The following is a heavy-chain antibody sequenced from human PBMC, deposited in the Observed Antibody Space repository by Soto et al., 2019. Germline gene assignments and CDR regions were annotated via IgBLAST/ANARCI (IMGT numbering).Heavy chain of an antibody. Sequence: SETLSLTCTVTGDSVNSYYWSWMRQPPGKGLECMGYVYYSGSTNYNPSLKSRVTISVDTSKNQISLRLSSVTAADTAVYYCARDRDIVGDFDYWGQGTLVTVSS. CDR2: VYYSGST. J-gene: IGHJ4*02. CDR3: ARDRDIVGDFDY. D-gene: IGHD1-26*01. CDR1: GDSVNSYY. V-gene: IGHV4-59*02.